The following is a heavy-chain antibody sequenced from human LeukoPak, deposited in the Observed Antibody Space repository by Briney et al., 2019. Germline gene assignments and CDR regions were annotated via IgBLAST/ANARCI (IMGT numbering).Heavy chain of an antibody. V-gene: IGHV1-69*01. Sequence: SVKVSCKASGGTFSSYAISWVRQAPGQGLEWMGGIIPIFGTANYAQKFHGRVTITADESTSTAYMELSSLRSEDTAVYYCARDLVAAAGFDYWGQGTLVTVSS. D-gene: IGHD6-13*01. CDR3: ARDLVAAAGFDY. CDR1: GGTFSSYA. CDR2: IIPIFGTA. J-gene: IGHJ4*02.